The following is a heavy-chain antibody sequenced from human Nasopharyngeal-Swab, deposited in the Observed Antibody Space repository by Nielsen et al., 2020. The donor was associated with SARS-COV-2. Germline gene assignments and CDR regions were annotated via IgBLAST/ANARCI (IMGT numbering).Heavy chain of an antibody. CDR2: ITSGNSV. J-gene: IGHJ4*02. Sequence: GDSLKISCATSGFTFSPYTITWVRQDPGMGLQRISYITSGNSVQYADSVRGRFTISRDNAKNSLYLQMKSLTAEDTAVYYCARERGGGYGDYWGQGTLVTVSS. CDR1: GFTFSPYT. V-gene: IGHV3-48*04. D-gene: IGHD5-12*01. CDR3: ARERGGGYGDY.